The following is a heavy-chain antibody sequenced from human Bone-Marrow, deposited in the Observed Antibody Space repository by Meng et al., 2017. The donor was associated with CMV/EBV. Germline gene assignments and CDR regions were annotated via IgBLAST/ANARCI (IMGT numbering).Heavy chain of an antibody. J-gene: IGHJ4*02. V-gene: IGHV3-21*01. Sequence: GGSLRLSCAASGFTFSTYFMNWVRQAPGKGLEWVSSISSSSSYIYYADSVKGRFTISRDNAKNSLYLQMNSLRGEDTAVYYCAKDHGTSWATFDYWGQGTLVTVSS. D-gene: IGHD6-13*01. CDR1: GFTFSTYF. CDR3: AKDHGTSWATFDY. CDR2: ISSSSSYI.